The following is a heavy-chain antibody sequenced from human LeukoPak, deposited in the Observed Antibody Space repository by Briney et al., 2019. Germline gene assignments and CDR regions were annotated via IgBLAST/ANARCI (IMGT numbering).Heavy chain of an antibody. CDR1: GGTFSSYA. CDR3: ATRPEGYFDY. V-gene: IGHV1-69*01. Sequence: SVKVSRKASGGTFSSYAISWVRQAPGQGLEWMGGIIPIFGTANYAQKFQGRVTITADESTSTAYMELSSLRSEDTAVYYCATRPEGYFDYWGQGTLVTVSS. CDR2: IIPIFGTA. J-gene: IGHJ4*02.